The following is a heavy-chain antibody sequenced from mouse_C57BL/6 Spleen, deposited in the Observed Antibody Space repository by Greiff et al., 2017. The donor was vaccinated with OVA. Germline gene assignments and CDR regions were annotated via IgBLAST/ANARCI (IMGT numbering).Heavy chain of an antibody. V-gene: IGHV1-81*01. CDR3: ARSGDYYGTPAWFAY. J-gene: IGHJ3*01. D-gene: IGHD1-1*01. CDR2: IYPRSGNT. CDR1: GYTFTSYG. Sequence: QVQLQQSGAERARPGAAVKLSCKASGYTFTSYGISWVKQRTGQGLEWIGEIYPRSGNTYYNEKFKGKATLTADKSSSTAYMELRSLTSEDSAVYFCARSGDYYGTPAWFAYWGQGTLVTVSA.